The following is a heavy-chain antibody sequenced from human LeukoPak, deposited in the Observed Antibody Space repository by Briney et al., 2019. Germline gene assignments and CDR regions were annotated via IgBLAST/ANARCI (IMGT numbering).Heavy chain of an antibody. CDR2: ISYGGSNK. Sequence: GGSLRLSCAASGFTFSSYAMHWVRQAPGKGLEWVAVISYGGSNKYYADSVKGRFTISRDNSKNTLYLQMNSLRAEDTAVYYCARDPRDYGSGSFDPWGQGTLVTVSS. V-gene: IGHV3-30*01. CDR1: GFTFSSYA. CDR3: ARDPRDYGSGSFDP. J-gene: IGHJ5*02. D-gene: IGHD3-10*01.